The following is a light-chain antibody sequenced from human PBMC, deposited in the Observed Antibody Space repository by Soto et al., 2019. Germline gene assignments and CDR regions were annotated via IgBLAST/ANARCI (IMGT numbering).Light chain of an antibody. CDR2: EVS. J-gene: IGLJ3*02. Sequence: QSALTQPPSASGSPGQSVTISCTGTSSDVGAYKYVSWYQQYPGKAPKLIIYEVSKRPSGVPDRFSGSKSGNTASLTVSGLQAEDEADYYCTSYVGSNTWVFGGGTKLTVL. CDR1: SSDVGAYKY. CDR3: TSYVGSNTWV. V-gene: IGLV2-8*01.